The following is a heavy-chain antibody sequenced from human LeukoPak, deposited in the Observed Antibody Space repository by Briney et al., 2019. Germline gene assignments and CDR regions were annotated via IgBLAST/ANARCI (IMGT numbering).Heavy chain of an antibody. CDR1: GGSISSGGYY. CDR3: ARDRGSSGGFDY. CDR2: IYYSGGT. V-gene: IGHV4-61*08. D-gene: IGHD3-16*01. Sequence: PSQTLSLTCTVSGGSISSGGYYWSWIRQPPGKGLEWIAYIYYSGGTNYNPSLKSRVTISVDTSKNQFSLKLSSVTAADTAVYYCARDRGSSGGFDYWGQGTLVTVSS. J-gene: IGHJ4*02.